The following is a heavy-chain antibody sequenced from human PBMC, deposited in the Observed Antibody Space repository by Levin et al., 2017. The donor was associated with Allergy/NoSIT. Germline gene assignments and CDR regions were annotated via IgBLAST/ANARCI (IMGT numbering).Heavy chain of an antibody. D-gene: IGHD3-10*01. Sequence: LSLTCAASGFTFSSYEMNWVRQAPGKGLEWVSYISSSGSTIYYADSVKGRFTISRDNAKNSLYLQMNSLRAEDTAVYYCAREVRGSGLDAFDIWGQGTMVTVSS. CDR1: GFTFSSYE. CDR3: AREVRGSGLDAFDI. J-gene: IGHJ3*02. V-gene: IGHV3-48*03. CDR2: ISSSGSTI.